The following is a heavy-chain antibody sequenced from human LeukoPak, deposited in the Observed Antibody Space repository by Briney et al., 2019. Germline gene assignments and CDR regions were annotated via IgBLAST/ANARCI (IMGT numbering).Heavy chain of an antibody. V-gene: IGHV1-18*01. CDR3: ARGGYYYDSSGQKTDS. Sequence: ASVKVSRKASGYTFTIYGISWVRQAPGQGLEWMGWNCACNGNTNYAQKLQGRVTITTDTSTSTAYMELRSLRYDQTAVYYCARGGYYYDSSGQKTDSWGQGTLVTVSS. CDR1: GYTFTIYG. J-gene: IGHJ4*02. D-gene: IGHD3-22*01. CDR2: NCACNGNT.